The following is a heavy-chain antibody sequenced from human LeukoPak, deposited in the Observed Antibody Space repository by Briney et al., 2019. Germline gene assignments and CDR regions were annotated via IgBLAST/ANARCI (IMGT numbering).Heavy chain of an antibody. CDR2: IYYSGST. J-gene: IGHJ5*02. V-gene: IGHV4-61*08. CDR3: ARTLYCSSTSCYAFWFDP. D-gene: IGHD2-2*01. Sequence: SETLSLTCAVSGGSISSGGYSWSWIRQPPGKGLEWIGYIYYSGSTNYNPSLKSRVTISVDTSKNQFSLKLSSVTAADTAVYYCARTLYCSSTSCYAFWFDPWGQGTLVTVSS. CDR1: GGSISSGGYS.